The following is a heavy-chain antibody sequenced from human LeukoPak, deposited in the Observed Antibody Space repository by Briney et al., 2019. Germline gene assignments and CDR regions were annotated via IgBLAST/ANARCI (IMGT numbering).Heavy chain of an antibody. J-gene: IGHJ2*01. V-gene: IGHV4-4*07. D-gene: IGHD6-13*01. CDR1: GGSISSHY. CDR3: ARREQYTAAAGTGWYFDL. CDR2: NYTSGRT. Sequence: SETLSLTCTVSGGSISSHYWSWIRQPAGKGLEWIGRNYTSGRTNYNPSLKSRVTMSVDTSKNQFSLKLSSVTAADTAVYYCARREQYTAAAGTGWYFDLWGRGTLVTVSS.